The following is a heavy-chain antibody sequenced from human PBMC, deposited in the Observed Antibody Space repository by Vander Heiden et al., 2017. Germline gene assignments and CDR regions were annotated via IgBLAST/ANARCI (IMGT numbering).Heavy chain of an antibody. J-gene: IGHJ4*02. CDR2: ISYDGSNI. CDR3: AKDRGWSITGTADY. V-gene: IGHV3-30*18. Sequence: QVQLVESGGGVVQPGRSLRLSCAASGCPFSDCGMCLVRQGPGKGREWVAVISYDGSNIYHGDSVKGRFTISRDNSKNTLSLQMNSLRAEDTAVYYCAKDRGWSITGTADYWGQGTLVTVSS. D-gene: IGHD1-20*01. CDR1: GCPFSDCG.